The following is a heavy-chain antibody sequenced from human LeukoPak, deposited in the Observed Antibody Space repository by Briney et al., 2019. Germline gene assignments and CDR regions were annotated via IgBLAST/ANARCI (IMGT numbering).Heavy chain of an antibody. CDR2: IYPGDSDT. Sequence: GESLKISCKGSGYSFTSYWIGWVRQMPGKGLEWMGIIYPGDSDTRYSPSFQGQVTISADKSISTAYLQWSSLKASDTAMYYCARLAYNYDILTGYLRYYFDYWAREPWSPSPQ. V-gene: IGHV5-51*01. CDR1: GYSFTSYW. J-gene: IGHJ4*02. CDR3: ARLAYNYDILTGYLRYYFDY. D-gene: IGHD3-9*01.